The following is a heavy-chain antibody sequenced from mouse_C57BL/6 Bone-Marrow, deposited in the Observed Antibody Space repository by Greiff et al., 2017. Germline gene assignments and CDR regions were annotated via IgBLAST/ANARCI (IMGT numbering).Heavy chain of an antibody. V-gene: IGHV1-85*01. J-gene: IGHJ1*03. D-gene: IGHD1-1*01. CDR3: ESREFGGSSGDWYCCV. CDR1: GYTFTSYD. CDR2: IYPRDGST. Sequence: VQLQQSGPELVKPGASVKLSCKASGYTFTSYDINWVKQRPGQGLEWIGWIYPRDGSTKYNEKFKGKATLTVDTSSSTAYMELHSLTSEDSAVYFCESREFGGSSGDWYCCVWGTGTRVTVPS.